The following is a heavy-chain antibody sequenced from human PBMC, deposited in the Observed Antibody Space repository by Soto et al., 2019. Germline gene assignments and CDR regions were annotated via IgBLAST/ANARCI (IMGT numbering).Heavy chain of an antibody. J-gene: IGHJ5*02. CDR3: TRLPAGYDFWSGYYMGYNWFEP. V-gene: IGHV3-73*01. CDR1: GFTFSGSA. D-gene: IGHD3-3*01. CDR2: IRSKANSYAT. Sequence: PGGSLRLSCAASGFTFSGSAMHWVRQASGKGLEWVGRIRSKANSYATAYAASVKGRFTISRDDSKNTAYLQMNSLKTEDTAVYYCTRLPAGYDFWSGYYMGYNWFEPCGQGTLVTVFS.